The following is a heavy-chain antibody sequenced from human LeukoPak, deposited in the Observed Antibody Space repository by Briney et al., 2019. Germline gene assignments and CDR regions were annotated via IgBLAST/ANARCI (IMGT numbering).Heavy chain of an antibody. D-gene: IGHD6-13*01. Sequence: SETLSLTCTVSGGSISSYYWSWIRQPPGKGLEWIGYIYYSGSTNYNPSLKSRVTISVDTSKNQFSLKLSSVTAADTAVYYCARHEGYSSSQPSGYWGQGTLVTVSS. CDR1: GGSISSYY. CDR2: IYYSGST. J-gene: IGHJ4*02. CDR3: ARHEGYSSSQPSGY. V-gene: IGHV4-59*08.